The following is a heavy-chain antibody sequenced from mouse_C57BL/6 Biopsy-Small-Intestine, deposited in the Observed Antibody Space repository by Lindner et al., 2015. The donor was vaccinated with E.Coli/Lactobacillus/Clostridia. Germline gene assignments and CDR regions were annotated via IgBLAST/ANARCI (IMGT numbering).Heavy chain of an antibody. CDR1: GYTFTTYP. D-gene: IGHD2-5*01. V-gene: IGHV1-47*01. Sequence: VQLQESGAELVKPGASVKMSCKASGYTFTTYPIEWMKQNHGKSLEWIGNFHPYNDDTKYNEKFKGKATLTVEKSSDTVYLELSQLTSDDSAVYYCARGDPYYSNWGFAYWGQGTLVTVSA. J-gene: IGHJ3*01. CDR2: FHPYNDDT. CDR3: ARGDPYYSNWGFAY.